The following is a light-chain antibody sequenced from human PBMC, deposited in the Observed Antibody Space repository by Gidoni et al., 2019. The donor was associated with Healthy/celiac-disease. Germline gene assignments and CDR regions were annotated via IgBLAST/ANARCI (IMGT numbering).Light chain of an antibody. Sequence: DIQITQSPSSLSASVGDRVTITCRASQSISSYLNWYQPKPGKAPKLLIYAASSLQSGVPSRFSGSGSGTDFTLTISSLQPEDFATYYCQQSYSTLGITFXQXTRLEIK. CDR2: AAS. V-gene: IGKV1-39*01. CDR1: QSISSY. CDR3: QQSYSTLGIT. J-gene: IGKJ5*01.